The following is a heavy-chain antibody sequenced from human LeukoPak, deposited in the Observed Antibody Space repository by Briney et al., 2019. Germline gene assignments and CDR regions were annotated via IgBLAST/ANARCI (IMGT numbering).Heavy chain of an antibody. V-gene: IGHV2-5*02. D-gene: IGHD3-10*01. CDR1: GFSLTTSGMC. CDR2: IYWDGDK. CDR3: AHRRRSSGSGNWFDP. J-gene: IGHJ5*02. Sequence: SGPTLVKPTQTLTLTCTFSGFSLTTSGMCVGWIRQPPGKALEWLALIYWDGDKRYSPSLESSLTITKDTSKNQVVLTMTNMDPVDTATYYCAHRRRSSGSGNWFDPWGQGTLVTVSS.